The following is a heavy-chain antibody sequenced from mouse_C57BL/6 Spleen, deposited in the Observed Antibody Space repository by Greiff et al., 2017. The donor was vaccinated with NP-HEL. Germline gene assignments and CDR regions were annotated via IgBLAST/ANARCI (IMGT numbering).Heavy chain of an antibody. CDR3: ARGRRWFAY. J-gene: IGHJ3*01. CDR2: ISYSGST. Sequence: EVMLVESGPGMVKPSQSLSLTCTVTGYSITSGYDWHWIRHFPGNKLEWMGYISYSGSTNYNQSLKSRISITHDTSKNHFFLKLNSLTTEDTATYYCARGRRWFAYWCQGTLVTVSA. D-gene: IGHD2-12*01. CDR1: GYSITSGYD. V-gene: IGHV3-1*01.